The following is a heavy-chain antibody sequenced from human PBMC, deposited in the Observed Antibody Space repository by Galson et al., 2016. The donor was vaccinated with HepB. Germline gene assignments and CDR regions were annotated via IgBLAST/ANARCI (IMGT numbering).Heavy chain of an antibody. V-gene: IGHV3-49*03. CDR2: IKSKTYGGTS. D-gene: IGHD6-6*01. Sequence: SLRLSCAASGFNFGDYAINWLRQAPGKGLEAIGFIKSKTYGGTSEYAASVKNRFTISRDDSKSVAYLQMDSLKTEDNAIYYCARRARITSRPGGRFFDYWGQGALVTVSS. CDR1: GFNFGDYA. J-gene: IGHJ4*02. CDR3: ARRARITSRPGGRFFDY.